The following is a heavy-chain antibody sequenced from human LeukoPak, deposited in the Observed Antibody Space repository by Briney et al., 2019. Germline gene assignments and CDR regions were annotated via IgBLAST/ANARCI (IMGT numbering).Heavy chain of an antibody. J-gene: IGHJ5*02. CDR3: ARHRDSLGFHNWFDP. V-gene: IGHV4-59*08. CDR1: GGSISSHY. Sequence: SETLSLTCTVSGGSISSHYWSWIRQSPGRGLEWIGFTFYTGSTNSNPSLKSRATMSADPSKNQVSLRLISVTAADTAIYYCARHRDSLGFHNWFDPWGQGTLVSVSS. D-gene: IGHD3-16*01. CDR2: TFYTGST.